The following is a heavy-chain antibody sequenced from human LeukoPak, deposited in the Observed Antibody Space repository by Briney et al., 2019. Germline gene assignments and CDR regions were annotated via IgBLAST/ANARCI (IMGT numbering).Heavy chain of an antibody. Sequence: ASVKVSCKASGYTFTGYYMHWVRQAPGQGLEWMGWINPNSGGTNYAQKFQGWVTMTRDTSISTAYMELSRLRSDDTAVYYCARGVGGSYIDVHEDHFDYWGQGTLVTVSS. CDR2: INPNSGGT. D-gene: IGHD2-15*01. CDR1: GYTFTGYY. V-gene: IGHV1-2*04. J-gene: IGHJ4*02. CDR3: ARGVGGSYIDVHEDHFDY.